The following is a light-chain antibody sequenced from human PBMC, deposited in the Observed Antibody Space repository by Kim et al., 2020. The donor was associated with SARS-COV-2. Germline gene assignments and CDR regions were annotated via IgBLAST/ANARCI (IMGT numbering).Light chain of an antibody. CDR3: QQDRSSPPMYT. Sequence: EIVLTQSPGTLSLSPGERATLSCRASQSVRNNYLAWYQQKPGQAPRLLISGASSSATGIPDRFSGSGSGTDFTLTISRLEPEDFAVYYCQQDRSSPPMYTFGQGTKLEI. CDR2: GAS. V-gene: IGKV3-20*01. CDR1: QSVRNNY. J-gene: IGKJ2*01.